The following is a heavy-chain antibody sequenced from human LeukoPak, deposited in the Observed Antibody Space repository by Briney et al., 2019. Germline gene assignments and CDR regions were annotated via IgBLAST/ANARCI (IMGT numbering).Heavy chain of an antibody. CDR3: ARYSSPVGNCFDP. CDR1: GFTFSSYE. D-gene: IGHD4-11*01. J-gene: IGHJ5*02. CDR2: ISSDGNTI. Sequence: GGSLRLSCAASGFTFSSYEMNWVRQAPGKGLQWVSYISSDGNTIYYADSVKGRFTISRDNAKNSLYLQMNSLRAEHTAVYYCARYSSPVGNCFDPWGQGTLVTVSS. V-gene: IGHV3-48*03.